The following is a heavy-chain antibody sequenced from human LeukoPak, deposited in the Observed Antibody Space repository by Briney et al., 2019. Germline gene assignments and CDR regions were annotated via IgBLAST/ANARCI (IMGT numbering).Heavy chain of an antibody. Sequence: SETLSLTCTVSGGSISSYYWSWIRQPAGKGLEWIGRIYTSGSTNYNPSLKSRVTMSVDTSKNQFSLKLGSVTAADTAVYYCARDRQKYYGSGSYSKGWFDPWGQGTLVTVSS. CDR2: IYTSGST. D-gene: IGHD3-10*01. V-gene: IGHV4-4*07. CDR3: ARDRQKYYGSGSYSKGWFDP. CDR1: GGSISSYY. J-gene: IGHJ5*02.